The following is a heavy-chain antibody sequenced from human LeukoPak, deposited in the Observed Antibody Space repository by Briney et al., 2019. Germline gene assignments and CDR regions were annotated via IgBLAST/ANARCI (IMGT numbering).Heavy chain of an antibody. J-gene: IGHJ4*02. D-gene: IGHD5-18*01. CDR3: AKDHLAGYSYGGYYFDY. Sequence: PGGSLRLSCAASGFTFSSYAMSWVRQAPGKGLEWVSGISGSGGSTYYADSVKGRFTISRDNSKNTLYLQMNSLRAEDTAVYYCAKDHLAGYSYGGYYFDYWGQGTLVTVSS. CDR2: ISGSGGST. V-gene: IGHV3-23*01. CDR1: GFTFSSYA.